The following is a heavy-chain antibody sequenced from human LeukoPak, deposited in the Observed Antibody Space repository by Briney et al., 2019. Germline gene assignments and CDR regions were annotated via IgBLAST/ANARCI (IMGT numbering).Heavy chain of an antibody. J-gene: IGHJ4*02. CDR2: IALNGGDT. CDR3: ARDGSRGLWFGRSAGYFDY. CDR1: GFIFSKYG. V-gene: IGHV3-23*01. D-gene: IGHD3-10*01. Sequence: PGGSLRLSCAVSGFIFSKYGMTWLRQAPGKGLEWVSGIALNGGDTDYADSVRGRFTISRDNFQNSLYLQMNSLRAEDTAVYYCARDGSRGLWFGRSAGYFDYWGQGTLVTVSS.